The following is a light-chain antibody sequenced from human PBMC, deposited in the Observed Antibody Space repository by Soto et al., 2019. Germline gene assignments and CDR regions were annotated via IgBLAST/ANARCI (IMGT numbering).Light chain of an antibody. CDR1: SGDIGSYNR. V-gene: IGLV2-14*01. J-gene: IGLJ1*01. CDR3: SSYTNINTRACV. CDR2: EVT. Sequence: QSALTQPASVSGSPGQSITISCTGTSGDIGSYNRVSWYQQHPGKAPKLIIYEVTDRPSGVSNRSSGSKSGNTASLTISGLQAEDEAEYYCSSYTNINTRACVFGTGTKVT.